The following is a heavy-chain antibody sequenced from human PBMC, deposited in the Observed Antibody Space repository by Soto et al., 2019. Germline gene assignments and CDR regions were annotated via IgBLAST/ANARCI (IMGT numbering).Heavy chain of an antibody. CDR2: MFYSGAT. CDR1: GGSISDISYC. V-gene: IGHV4-39*01. Sequence: EALSLTCTVSGGSISDISYCWGWIRQPPGKGLQWIGCMFYSGATYYNPSLKNRVTLSVDTSNNEFSLKLVSVTAPDTAVYYCARHKSGSDWLDPWGQGTLVTVSS. J-gene: IGHJ5*02. D-gene: IGHD2-15*01. CDR3: ARHKSGSDWLDP.